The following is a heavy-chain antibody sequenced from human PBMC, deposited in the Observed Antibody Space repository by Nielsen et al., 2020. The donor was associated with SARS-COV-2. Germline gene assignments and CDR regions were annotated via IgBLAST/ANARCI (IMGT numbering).Heavy chain of an antibody. Sequence: GESLKISCAASGFTFDDYGMSWVRQAPGKGLEWVSGINWNGGSTGYADSVKGRFTISRDNAKNSLYLQMNSLRAEDTALYHCARLKGYYDSSGPDYWGQGTLVTVSS. CDR2: INWNGGST. J-gene: IGHJ4*02. V-gene: IGHV3-20*01. CDR3: ARLKGYYDSSGPDY. CDR1: GFTFDDYG. D-gene: IGHD3-22*01.